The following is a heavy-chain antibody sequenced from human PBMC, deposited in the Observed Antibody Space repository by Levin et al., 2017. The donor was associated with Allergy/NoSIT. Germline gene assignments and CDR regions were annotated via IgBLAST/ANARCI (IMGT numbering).Heavy chain of an antibody. Sequence: GGSLRLSCAASGFTLSAYDMHWVRQVIGKGLEWVSGSGTAGDTYHPASVRGRFTISREDAKNSLYLQMNSLRVEDTAVYYCVRGGPRGVYGGADYWGQGILVTVSS. D-gene: IGHD5/OR15-5a*01. J-gene: IGHJ4*02. CDR3: VRGGPRGVYGGADY. V-gene: IGHV3-13*04. CDR2: SGTAGDT. CDR1: GFTLSAYD.